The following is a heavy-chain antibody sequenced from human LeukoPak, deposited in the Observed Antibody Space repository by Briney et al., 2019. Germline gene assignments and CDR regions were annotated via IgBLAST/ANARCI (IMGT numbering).Heavy chain of an antibody. D-gene: IGHD3-3*01. CDR1: GFTFSSYP. CDR2: ISTSSSYI. Sequence: GGSLRLSCAASGFTFSSYPMNWVRQAPGKGLEWVSFISTSSSYIYYADSVKGRFTISRDNAKNSLYLQMNGLRAEDTAVYYCAKFWSGSYGRDAFDIWGQGTMVTVSS. J-gene: IGHJ3*02. CDR3: AKFWSGSYGRDAFDI. V-gene: IGHV3-21*01.